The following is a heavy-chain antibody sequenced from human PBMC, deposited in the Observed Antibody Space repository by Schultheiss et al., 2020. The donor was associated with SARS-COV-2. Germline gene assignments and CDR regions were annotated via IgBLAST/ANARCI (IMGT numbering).Heavy chain of an antibody. V-gene: IGHV4-4*07. CDR2: IYTSGST. J-gene: IGHJ5*02. D-gene: IGHD3-3*01. CDR3: ARGQRITIFGVVENWFDP. Sequence: SETLSLTCTVSGGSISSYYWSWIRQPAGKGLEWIGRIYTSGSTNYNPSLKSRVTISVDTSKNQFSLKLSSVTAADTAVYYCARGQRITIFGVVENWFDPWGQGTLVTVSS. CDR1: GGSISSYY.